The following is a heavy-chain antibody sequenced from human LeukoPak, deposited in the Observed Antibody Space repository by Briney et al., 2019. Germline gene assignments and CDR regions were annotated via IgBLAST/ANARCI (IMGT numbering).Heavy chain of an antibody. Sequence: SETLSLSCAVNGGSFSRYYWSWIRQPPGKGLEWIGEIHHGGTTDYNPSLKSRVTISLDTSRNELSLTLTSVTAADTAVYYCASAPTVKWLSTYMDVWGKGTAVSVSS. V-gene: IGHV4-34*01. D-gene: IGHD5-12*01. CDR3: ASAPTVKWLSTYMDV. CDR1: GGSFSRYY. J-gene: IGHJ6*03. CDR2: IHHGGTT.